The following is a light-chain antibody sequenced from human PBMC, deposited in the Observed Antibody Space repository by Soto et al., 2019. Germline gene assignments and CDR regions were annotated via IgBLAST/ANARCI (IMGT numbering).Light chain of an antibody. J-gene: IGKJ4*01. V-gene: IGKV3-20*01. Sequence: EIVMTQSPVTLSVSPGERATLSCRASQNISRSLAWYQQKPGQGPSLLIYGASSRATGIPDRFSGSGSGTDFTLTISRLEPEDFAVYYCQQYGSSLLTFGGGTKVDIK. CDR3: QQYGSSLLT. CDR1: QNISRS. CDR2: GAS.